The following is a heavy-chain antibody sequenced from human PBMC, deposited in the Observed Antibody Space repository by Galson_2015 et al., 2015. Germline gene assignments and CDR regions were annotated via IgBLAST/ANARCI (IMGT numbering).Heavy chain of an antibody. CDR2: ISYGGSHK. CDR3: AKARWGVLWFGDVPQKHNWFDP. Sequence: SLRFSGAASGFTFGSSGLHWVRQAPGKGLAWVAAISYGGSHKYYADSVQGRFSISRDNSQQPLYLQMNSMRAEDTAVYYCAKARWGVLWFGDVPQKHNWFDPWGQGTLVTVSS. CDR1: GFTFGSSG. J-gene: IGHJ5*02. V-gene: IGHV3-30*18. D-gene: IGHD3-10*01.